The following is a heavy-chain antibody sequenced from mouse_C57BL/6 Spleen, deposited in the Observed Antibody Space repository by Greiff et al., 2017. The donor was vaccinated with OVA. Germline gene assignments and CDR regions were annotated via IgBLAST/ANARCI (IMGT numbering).Heavy chain of an antibody. CDR1: GYTFTSYW. V-gene: IGHV1-50*01. Sequence: QVQLQQPGAELVKPGASVKLSCKASGYTFTSYWMQWVKQRPGQGLEWIGEIDPSDSYTNYNQKFKGKATLTVDTYSSTAYMQLSSLTSEDSAVYYCARLNDYLDYWGQGTTLTVSS. CDR2: IDPSDSYT. D-gene: IGHD2-3*01. J-gene: IGHJ2*01. CDR3: ARLNDYLDY.